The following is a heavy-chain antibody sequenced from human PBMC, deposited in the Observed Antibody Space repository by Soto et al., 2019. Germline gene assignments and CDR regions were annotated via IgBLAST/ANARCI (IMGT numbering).Heavy chain of an antibody. CDR3: AMGFGESSRYYFDY. J-gene: IGHJ4*02. CDR2: IYYSGST. CDR1: GGSISSSSYY. D-gene: IGHD3-10*01. Sequence: SETLSLTCTVSGGSISSSSYYWGWIRQPPGKGLEWIGSIYYSGSTYYNPSLKSRVTISVDTSKNQFSLKLSSVTAADTAVYYCAMGFGESSRYYFDYWGQGTLVTVSS. V-gene: IGHV4-39*01.